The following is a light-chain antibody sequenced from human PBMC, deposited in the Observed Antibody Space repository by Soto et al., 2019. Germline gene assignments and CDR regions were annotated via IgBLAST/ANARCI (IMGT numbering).Light chain of an antibody. CDR1: SSDVGGYNY. J-gene: IGLJ2*01. CDR2: DVS. V-gene: IGLV2-8*01. Sequence: QSALTQPPSASGSPGQSVTISCTGTSSDVGGYNYVSWYQHHPGKAPKLMIYDVSKRPSGVPDRFSGSKSGNTASLTVSGLQAEDEADYHFSSYAGSNNFVVFGGGTKLTVL. CDR3: SSYAGSNNFVV.